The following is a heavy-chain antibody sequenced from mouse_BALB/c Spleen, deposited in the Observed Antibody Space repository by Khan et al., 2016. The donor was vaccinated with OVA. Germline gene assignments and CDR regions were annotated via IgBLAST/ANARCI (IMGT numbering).Heavy chain of an antibody. J-gene: IGHJ2*01. Sequence: VELVESGPGLVKPSQSLSLTCTVTGYSITSGYGWNWIRQFPGNKLEWMGYISYSGSTNYNPSLKSRTSITRDTSKNQFFLQLNSVTTEDTAAYYCARTARIKYWGQGTTLTVSS. CDR2: ISYSGST. CDR3: ARTARIKY. V-gene: IGHV3-2*02. D-gene: IGHD1-2*01. CDR1: GYSITSGYG.